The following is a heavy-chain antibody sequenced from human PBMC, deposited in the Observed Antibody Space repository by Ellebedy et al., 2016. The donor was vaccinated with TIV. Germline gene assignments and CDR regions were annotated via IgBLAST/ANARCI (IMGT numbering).Heavy chain of an antibody. CDR1: GGSFSGYY. V-gene: IGHV4-34*01. J-gene: IGHJ5*02. CDR2: INHSGST. D-gene: IGHD5-18*01. Sequence: SETLSLTXAVYGGSFSGYYWSWIRQPPGKGLEWIGEINHSGSTNYNPSLKSRVTISVDTSKNQFSLKLSSVTAADTAVYYCARVNEVGYSYGYTNWFDPWGQGTLVTVSS. CDR3: ARVNEVGYSYGYTNWFDP.